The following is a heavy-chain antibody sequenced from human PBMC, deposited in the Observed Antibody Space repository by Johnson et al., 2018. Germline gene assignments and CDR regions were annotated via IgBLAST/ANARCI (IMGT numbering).Heavy chain of an antibody. V-gene: IGHV3-53*01. CDR2: IYSGGGT. Sequence: VQLVESGGGLIRPGGSLRLSCAASGFIVTSNYVNWVRQAPGKGLEWVSVIYSGGGTDYAGSVKGRFTISRDISNNTVYLQMNSLRVDDTAVYYCVRGLVRPFYYMDVWGKGTTVTVS. CDR1: GFIVTSNY. D-gene: IGHD3-10*01. CDR3: VRGLVRPFYYMDV. J-gene: IGHJ6*03.